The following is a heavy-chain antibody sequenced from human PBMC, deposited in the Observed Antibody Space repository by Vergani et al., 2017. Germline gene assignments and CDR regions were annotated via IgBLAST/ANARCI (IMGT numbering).Heavy chain of an antibody. V-gene: IGHV4-39*01. D-gene: IGHD1-26*01. CDR3: ARQWEGGRAFNI. J-gene: IGHJ3*02. CDR2: IYSSGTT. Sequence: QLQLQESGPGLVKASETLSLTCTVSGASSSSSTYYWGWIRQSPGKGLEWIGTIYSSGTTYYNPSLKSRLTISVDTSKNQFSLKLSSVTAADTAVYYCARQWEGGRAFNIWGQGTMVTVSS. CDR1: GASSSSSTYY.